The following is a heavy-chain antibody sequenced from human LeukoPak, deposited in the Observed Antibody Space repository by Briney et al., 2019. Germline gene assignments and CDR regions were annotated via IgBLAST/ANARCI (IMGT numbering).Heavy chain of an antibody. CDR1: GYTFTSHD. CDR2: MNPNSGNT. D-gene: IGHD6-6*01. Sequence: GASVKVSCKASGYTFTSHDINWVRQATGQGLEWMGWMNPNSGNTGYAQKFQGRVTITRNTSISAAYMELSSLRSEDTAVYYCAREHSSSSLDYWGQGTLVTVSS. CDR3: AREHSSSSLDY. V-gene: IGHV1-8*03. J-gene: IGHJ4*02.